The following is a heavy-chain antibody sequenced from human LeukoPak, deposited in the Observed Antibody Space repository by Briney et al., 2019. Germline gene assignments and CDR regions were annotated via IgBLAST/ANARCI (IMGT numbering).Heavy chain of an antibody. CDR2: ISGSGGST. V-gene: IGHV3-23*01. D-gene: IGHD2-15*01. Sequence: GGSLRLSCAASGFTFSSYAMSWVRQAPGKGLEWVSAISGSGGSTYYADSVKGRFTISRDNSKNTLYLQMNSLRAEDTAVYYCAKERYCSGGSCYLGSQNWFDPWGQGTLVTVSS. J-gene: IGHJ5*02. CDR3: AKERYCSGGSCYLGSQNWFDP. CDR1: GFTFSSYA.